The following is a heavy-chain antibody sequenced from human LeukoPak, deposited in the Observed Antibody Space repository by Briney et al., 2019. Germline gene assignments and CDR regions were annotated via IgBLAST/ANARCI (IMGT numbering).Heavy chain of an antibody. CDR3: AKDSLRPRLKAFDP. J-gene: IGHJ5*02. V-gene: IGHV3-23*01. CDR2: ISGSGGST. Sequence: PGGSLRHSCAASGFTFSSYAMSWVRQAPGKGLEWVSAISGSGGSTYYADSVKGRFTISRDNSKNTLYLQMNSLRAEDTAVYYCAKDSLRPRLKAFDPWGQGTLVTVSS. CDR1: GFTFSSYA. D-gene: IGHD4-17*01.